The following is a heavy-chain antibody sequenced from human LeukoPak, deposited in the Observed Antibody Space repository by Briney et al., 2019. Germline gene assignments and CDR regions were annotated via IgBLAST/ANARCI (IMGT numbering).Heavy chain of an antibody. D-gene: IGHD2-2*01. CDR1: GYTFTGYY. J-gene: IGHJ4*02. CDR2: INPNSGGT. CDR3: ARDPITVVPAAIAPPSFDY. Sequence: ASVKVSCKASGYTFTGYYMHWVGQAPGQGLEWMGWINPNSGGTNYAQKFQGRVTMTRDTSISTAYMELSRLRSDDTAVYYCARDPITVVPAAIAPPSFDYWGQGTLVTVSS. V-gene: IGHV1-2*02.